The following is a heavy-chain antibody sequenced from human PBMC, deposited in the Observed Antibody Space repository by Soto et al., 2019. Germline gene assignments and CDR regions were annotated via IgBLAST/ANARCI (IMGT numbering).Heavy chain of an antibody. CDR1: GFTFDDYA. CDR3: AKVKGMSYFDY. V-gene: IGHV3-9*01. CDR2: ISWNSGSI. J-gene: IGHJ4*02. Sequence: GGSLRLSCAASGFTFDDYAMHWVRQDPGKGLEWVSGISWNSGSIGYADSVKGRFTISRDNAKNSLYLQMNSLRAEDTALYYCAKVKGMSYFDYWGQGTLVTVSS. D-gene: IGHD3-10*01.